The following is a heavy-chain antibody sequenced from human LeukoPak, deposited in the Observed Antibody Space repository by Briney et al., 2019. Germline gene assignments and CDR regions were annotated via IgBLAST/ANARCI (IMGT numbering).Heavy chain of an antibody. Sequence: TSETLSLTCTVSGGSISSSSYYWGWIRQPPGKRLEWIGSIYYSGSTYYNPSLKSRVTISVDTSKNQFSLKLSSVAAADTAVYYCASPTYYDFWSGPQAIDYWGQGTLVTVSS. D-gene: IGHD3-3*01. J-gene: IGHJ4*02. V-gene: IGHV4-39*01. CDR3: ASPTYYDFWSGPQAIDY. CDR1: GGSISSSSYY. CDR2: IYYSGST.